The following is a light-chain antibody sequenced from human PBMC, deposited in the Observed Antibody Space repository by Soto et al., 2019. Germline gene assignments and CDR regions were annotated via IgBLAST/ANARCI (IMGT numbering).Light chain of an antibody. Sequence: EIVMTQSPATLSLAPGERATLSCRASQTVRSNLAWYQQKPGQAPRLLIYGASTRATGIPARFSGSGSGTEFTLTISSRQSEDFALYYCQQYNDWPPWTFGQGTKVEIK. J-gene: IGKJ1*01. CDR1: QTVRSN. CDR3: QQYNDWPPWT. V-gene: IGKV3-15*01. CDR2: GAS.